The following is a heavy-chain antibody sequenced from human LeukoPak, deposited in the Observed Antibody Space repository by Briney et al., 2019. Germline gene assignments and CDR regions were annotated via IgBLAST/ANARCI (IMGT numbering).Heavy chain of an antibody. CDR3: AKGEGVWFGEFQV. CDR2: ISGGGGRT. CDR1: GFMFSNYA. V-gene: IGHV3-23*01. Sequence: PGGSLRLSCAASGFMFSNYAMSWVRQAPGKGLEWVSAISGGGGRTYYADSVKGRFTISRDNSKNTLYLQMNSLRAEDTAVYYCAKGEGVWFGEFQVWGKGTTVTVSS. J-gene: IGHJ6*04. D-gene: IGHD3-10*01.